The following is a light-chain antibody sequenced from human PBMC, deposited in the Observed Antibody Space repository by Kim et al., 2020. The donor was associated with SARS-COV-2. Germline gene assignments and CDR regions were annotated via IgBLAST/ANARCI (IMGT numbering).Light chain of an antibody. CDR1: QSVFYSSTNKTY. CDR2: WAS. J-gene: IGKJ4*01. V-gene: IGKV4-1*01. Sequence: ATINCKSSQSVFYSSTNKTYLSWYQQKGGQPPNLLIYWASTRESGVPGRFSGSGSETDFTLTISSLQAEDVAVYYCQQYYTSPLTFGGGTKVDIK. CDR3: QQYYTSPLT.